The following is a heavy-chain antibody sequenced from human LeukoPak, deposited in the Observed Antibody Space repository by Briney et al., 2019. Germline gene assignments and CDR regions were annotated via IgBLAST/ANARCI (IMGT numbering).Heavy chain of an antibody. CDR3: ARVGCSDISCYTWFDP. CDR2: INPNGGGT. CDR1: GYTLTGYD. Sequence: ASVKVSCKASGYTLTGYDIHWVRQAPGQGLEWMGWINPNGGGTKYAQRFQGRVTMTRDTSISTAYMELNKLRSDDTAFYYCARVGCSDISCYTWFDPWGQGTLVTVSS. V-gene: IGHV1-2*02. J-gene: IGHJ5*02. D-gene: IGHD2-2*02.